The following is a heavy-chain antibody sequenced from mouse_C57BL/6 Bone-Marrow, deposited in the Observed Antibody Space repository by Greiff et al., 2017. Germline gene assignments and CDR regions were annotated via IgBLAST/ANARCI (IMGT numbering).Heavy chain of an antibody. D-gene: IGHD1-1*01. V-gene: IGHV1-69*01. Sequence: QVQLQQPGAELVMPGASVKLSCKASGYTFTSYWMHWVKQRPGQGLEWIGEIDPSDSYTNYNQKFKGKSTLTVDKSSSTAYMQLSSLTSEDSAVYYCARSYYYGSSPNAMDYWGQGTSVTVSS. CDR3: ARSYYYGSSPNAMDY. CDR2: IDPSDSYT. CDR1: GYTFTSYW. J-gene: IGHJ4*01.